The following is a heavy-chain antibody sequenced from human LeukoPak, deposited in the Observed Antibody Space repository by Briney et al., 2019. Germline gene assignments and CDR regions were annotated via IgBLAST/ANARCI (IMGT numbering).Heavy chain of an antibody. J-gene: IGHJ3*02. D-gene: IGHD2-15*01. CDR1: GFTFSSYW. CDR3: ARGDTSATGAFDI. CDR2: ISSSSSYI. V-gene: IGHV3-21*01. Sequence: GGSLRLSCAASGFTFSSYWMSWVRQAPGKGLEWVSSISSSSSYIYYADSVKGRFTISRDNAKNSLYLQMNSLRAEDTAVYYCARGDTSATGAFDIWGQGTMVTVSS.